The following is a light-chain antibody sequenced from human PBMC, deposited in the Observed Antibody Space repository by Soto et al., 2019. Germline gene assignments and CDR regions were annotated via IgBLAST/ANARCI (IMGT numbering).Light chain of an antibody. CDR1: QSITNW. Sequence: DIQMTQTPSTLSASVGDRVTITCRASQSITNWLAWYQQKPGKAPKFLIYKASNLESGDPSRFSGRGSGTVFTLTISRLEPEDFAVYYCQQYGSSPGTFGPGTKVDI. J-gene: IGKJ1*01. CDR3: QQYGSSPGT. V-gene: IGKV1-5*03. CDR2: KAS.